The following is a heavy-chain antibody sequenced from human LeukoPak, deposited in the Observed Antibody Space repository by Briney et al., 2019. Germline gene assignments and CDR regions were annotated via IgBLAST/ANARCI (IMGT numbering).Heavy chain of an antibody. V-gene: IGHV3-33*01. CDR2: IWYDGSNK. CDR3: ARDPSTIAVADLDY. CDR1: GFTFSSYG. Sequence: GGSLRLSCAASGFTFSSYGMHWVRQAPGKGLGWVAVIWYDGSNKYYADSVKGRFTISRDNSKNTLYLQMNSLRAEDTAVYYCARDPSTIAVADLDYWGQGTLVTVSS. D-gene: IGHD6-19*01. J-gene: IGHJ4*02.